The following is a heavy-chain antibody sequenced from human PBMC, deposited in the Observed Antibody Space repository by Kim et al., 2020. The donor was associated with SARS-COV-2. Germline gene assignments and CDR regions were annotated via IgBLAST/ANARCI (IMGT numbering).Heavy chain of an antibody. CDR2: YYSGST. J-gene: IGHJ4*02. V-gene: IGHV4-59*01. CDR3: ARDTSY. Sequence: YYSGSTNSNPSLKSRVTISVDTSKNQFSLKLSSVTAADTAVYYCARDTSYWGQGTLVTVSS.